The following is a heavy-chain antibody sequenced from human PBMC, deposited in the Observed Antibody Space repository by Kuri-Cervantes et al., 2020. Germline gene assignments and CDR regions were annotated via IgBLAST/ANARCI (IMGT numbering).Heavy chain of an antibody. D-gene: IGHD3-22*01. CDR1: GFTFSNAW. V-gene: IGHV3-23*01. CDR2: ISGGGGGT. Sequence: GESLKISCAASGFTFSNAWMSWVRQAPGKGLEWVSAISGGGGGTYYADSVKGRFAISRDNSKNTLYLQMNSLSAEDTAVYYCAKGDYYDMSVKDGMDVWGQGTTVTVSS. CDR3: AKGDYYDMSVKDGMDV. J-gene: IGHJ6*02.